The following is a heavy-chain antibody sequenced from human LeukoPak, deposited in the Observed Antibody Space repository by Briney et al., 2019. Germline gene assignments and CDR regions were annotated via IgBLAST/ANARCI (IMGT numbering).Heavy chain of an antibody. D-gene: IGHD6-13*01. CDR3: ARVGAAAIYYYYGMDV. CDR1: GYTFTSYD. V-gene: IGHV1-8*01. CDR2: MNPNSGNT. J-gene: IGHJ6*02. Sequence: ASVKVSCKASGYTFTSYDINWVRQATGQGLEWMGWMNPNSGNTGYAQKFQGRVTMTRNTSISTAYMELSSLRSEDTAVYYCARVGAAAIYYYYGMDVWGQGTTVTVSS.